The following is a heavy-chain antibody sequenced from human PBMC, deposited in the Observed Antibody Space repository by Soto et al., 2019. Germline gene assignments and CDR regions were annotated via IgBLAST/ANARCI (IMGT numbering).Heavy chain of an antibody. J-gene: IGHJ4*02. V-gene: IGHV3-23*01. CDR1: GFTFSSYA. CDR2: ISGSGGST. CDR3: AKDRGVALRYFDWLLYFDY. Sequence: EAQLLESGGGLVQPGGSLRLSCAASGFTFSSYAMSWVRQAPGKGLEWVSAISGSGGSTYYADSVKGRFTISRDNSKNTLYLQMNSLRAEDTAVYYCAKDRGVALRYFDWLLYFDYWGQGTLVTVSS. D-gene: IGHD3-9*01.